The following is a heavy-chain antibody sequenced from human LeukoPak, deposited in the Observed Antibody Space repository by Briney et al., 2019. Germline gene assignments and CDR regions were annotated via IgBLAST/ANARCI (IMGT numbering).Heavy chain of an antibody. CDR3: ARVGHSSGWFPTYYYYMDV. Sequence: SETLSLTCTVSGVSISRYYWSWIRQPAGKGLEWIGRIYSSGSTTYNPSLKSRVTMSIDTSKNQFSLKLSSVTAADTAVYYCARVGHSSGWFPTYYYYMDVWGKGTTVTVSS. J-gene: IGHJ6*03. CDR1: GVSISRYY. CDR2: IYSSGST. D-gene: IGHD6-19*01. V-gene: IGHV4-4*07.